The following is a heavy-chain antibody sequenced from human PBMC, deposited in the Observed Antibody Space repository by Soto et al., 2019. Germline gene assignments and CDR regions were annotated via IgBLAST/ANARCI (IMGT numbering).Heavy chain of an antibody. CDR3: AKDMGGSGSPDYYYYGMDV. CDR2: ISWNSGSI. D-gene: IGHD3-10*01. J-gene: IGHJ6*02. Sequence: PGGSLRLSCAASGFTFDDYAMHWVRQAPGKGLDWVSGISWNSGSIGYADSVKGRFTISRDNAKKSLYLQMNSLRAEDTALYYCAKDMGGSGSPDYYYYGMDVWGQGTTVTVSS. CDR1: GFTFDDYA. V-gene: IGHV3-9*01.